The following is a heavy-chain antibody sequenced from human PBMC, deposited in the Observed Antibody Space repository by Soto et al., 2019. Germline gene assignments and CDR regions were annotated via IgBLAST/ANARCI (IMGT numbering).Heavy chain of an antibody. J-gene: IGHJ4*02. D-gene: IGHD3-9*01. CDR2: ISAYNGNT. CDR3: ARAAYEILTGYYRR. V-gene: IGHV1-18*01. CDR1: GYTFTNYG. Sequence: QVQLVQSGAEVKKPGASVKVSCKASGYTFTNYGISWVRQAPGQGLEWMGWISAYNGNTNYAQKFQGRLTMTTDTSTSTAYMELRSLRSDDTAVYYCARAAYEILTGYYRRWGQGTLVTVSS.